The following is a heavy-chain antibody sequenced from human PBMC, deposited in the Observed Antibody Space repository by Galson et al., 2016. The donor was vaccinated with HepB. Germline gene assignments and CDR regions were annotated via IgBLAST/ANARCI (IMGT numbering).Heavy chain of an antibody. J-gene: IGHJ4*02. V-gene: IGHV4-39*01. Sequence: SETLSLTCTVSGGSISGTDYYWGWIRQPPGKGLEWIGSYYYSGSTYYKPSLKSRVTISVDMSKNQFSLKVNSVTAADTAVYYCARKGGYYCLDYWGQGNLVTVSS. CDR2: YYYSGST. CDR3: ARKGGYYCLDY. CDR1: GGSISGTDYY. D-gene: IGHD1-26*01.